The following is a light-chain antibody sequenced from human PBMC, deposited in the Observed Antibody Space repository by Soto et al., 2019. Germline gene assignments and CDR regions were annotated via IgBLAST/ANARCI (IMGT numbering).Light chain of an antibody. J-gene: IGLJ1*01. Sequence: QSVLTQPASVSGSPGQSITISCTGTSSDVGNYNLVSWYQQHPGKAPKLMIYEVSKWPSGVSNRFSGSKSGNTASLTISGLQAEDEADYYCCSYAGSSISLIFGTGTKVTVL. CDR1: SSDVGNYNL. CDR2: EVS. V-gene: IGLV2-23*02. CDR3: CSYAGSSISLI.